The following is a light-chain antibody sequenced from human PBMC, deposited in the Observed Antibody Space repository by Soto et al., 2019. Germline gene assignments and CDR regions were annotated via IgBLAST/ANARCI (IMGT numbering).Light chain of an antibody. CDR3: QQYNSYSPGT. V-gene: IGKV1-5*03. Sequence: DIQMTQSPSTLSASVGDRVTITCRASQSLGTWLAWYHREPGKAPNLLIYRASSLESGVPSGFSGSASETEFTLTLSSLQPDDFASNYCQQYNSYSPGTFGQGTKVDIK. J-gene: IGKJ1*01. CDR2: RAS. CDR1: QSLGTW.